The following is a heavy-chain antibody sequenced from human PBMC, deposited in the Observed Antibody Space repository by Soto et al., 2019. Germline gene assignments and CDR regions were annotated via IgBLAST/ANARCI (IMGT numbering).Heavy chain of an antibody. V-gene: IGHV4-4*02. CDR2: IYHTGST. Sequence: QVQLQESGPGLVKPSGTLSLTCAVSSGSISSTNWWSWVRQPPGKGLEWIAEIYHTGSTNYNPSLKSGVTISLEKSKNQCSLKLGSVTAGARAVYYCGRESFGMGGGGHGAFTNGGRGPLVSVPS. CDR1: SGSISSTNW. J-gene: IGHJ1*01. D-gene: IGHD2-15*01. CDR3: GRESFGMGGGGHGAFTN.